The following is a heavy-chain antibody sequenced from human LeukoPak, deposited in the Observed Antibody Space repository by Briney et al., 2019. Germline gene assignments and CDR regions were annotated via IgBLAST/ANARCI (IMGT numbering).Heavy chain of an antibody. CDR3: AELGITMIGGV. V-gene: IGHV4-59*01. Sequence: SETLSLTCTVSGGSISSYYWSWIRQPPGKGLEWVGYIYYSGSTNYNPSLKSRVTISVDTSKNQFSLKLSSVTAADTAVYYCAELGITMIGGVWGKGTTVTISS. CDR1: GGSISSYY. J-gene: IGHJ6*04. CDR2: IYYSGST. D-gene: IGHD3-10*02.